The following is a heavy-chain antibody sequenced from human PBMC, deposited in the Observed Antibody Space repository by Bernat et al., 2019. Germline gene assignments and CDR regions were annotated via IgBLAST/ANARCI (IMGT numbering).Heavy chain of an antibody. V-gene: IGHV3-15*01. D-gene: IGHD3-16*01. CDR2: IKSKTDGGTT. J-gene: IGHJ6*02. Sequence: VQLVESGGGVVQPGRSLRLSCAASGFTFSSYGMHWVRQAPGKGLEWVGRIKSKTDGGTTDYAAPVKGRFTISRDDSKNTLYLQMNSLKTEDTAVYYCTTPGVLGYYYGMDVWGQGTTVTVSS. CDR1: GFTFSSYG. CDR3: TTPGVLGYYYGMDV.